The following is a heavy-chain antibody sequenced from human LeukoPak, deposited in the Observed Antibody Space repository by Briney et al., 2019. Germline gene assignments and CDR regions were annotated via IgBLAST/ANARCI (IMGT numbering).Heavy chain of an antibody. J-gene: IGHJ4*02. CDR2: SFYSGST. CDR3: ARGTGNWNYGV. V-gene: IGHV4-59*11. Sequence: SETLSLTCTVSGASMNSHYWSWIRQPPGKGLEWIGHSFYSGSTKYSPSLKSRVSISIDRPNNKFSLKLRSVSGADTAVYYCARGTGNWNYGVWGRGSLIVVSS. D-gene: IGHD3-16*01. CDR1: GASMNSHY.